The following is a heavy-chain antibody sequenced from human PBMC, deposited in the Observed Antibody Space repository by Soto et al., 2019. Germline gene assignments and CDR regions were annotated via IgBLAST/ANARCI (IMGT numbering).Heavy chain of an antibody. CDR3: ARDVQRSSWFDYYYYYGMDV. V-gene: IGHV1-2*02. D-gene: IGHD6-13*01. CDR1: GYTFNRYY. J-gene: IGHJ6*02. Sequence: GASVKVSCKASGYTFNRYYMHWVRQAPGPGIEWMGWISPHTGGTTYAQKFQGRVTMTRDTSVSTAFMELSRLGSEDTAVYYCARDVQRSSWFDYYYYYGMDVWGQGTTVTVSS. CDR2: ISPHTGGT.